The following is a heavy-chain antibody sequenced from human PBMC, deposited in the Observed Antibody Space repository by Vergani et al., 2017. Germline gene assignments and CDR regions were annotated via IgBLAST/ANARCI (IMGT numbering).Heavy chain of an antibody. CDR2: ISGSGGST. V-gene: IGHV3-23*01. CDR1: GFTFSSYA. D-gene: IGHD6-13*01. J-gene: IGHJ5*02. Sequence: EVQLLESGGGLVQPGGSLRLSCAASGFTFSSYAMSWVRQAPGKGLEWVSAISGSGGSTYYADSVKGRFTISRDNSKNTLYLQMNSLRAEDTAVYYCARGSSGQQLVDGHWFDPWGQGTLVTVSS. CDR3: ARGSSGQQLVDGHWFDP.